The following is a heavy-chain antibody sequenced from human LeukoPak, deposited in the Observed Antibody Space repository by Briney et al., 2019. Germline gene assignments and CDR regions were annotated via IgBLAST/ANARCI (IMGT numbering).Heavy chain of an antibody. CDR3: ARRAVAGTPLYYYYMDV. Sequence: GESLKISWKGSGYTFTSYWIGWVRQMPGKGLEWMGNIYPGDSDTRYSPSFQGQVTISADKSISTAYLQWSSLKASDTAMYYCARRAVAGTPLYYYYMDVWGKGTTVTVSS. CDR1: GYTFTSYW. J-gene: IGHJ6*03. V-gene: IGHV5-51*01. D-gene: IGHD6-19*01. CDR2: IYPGDSDT.